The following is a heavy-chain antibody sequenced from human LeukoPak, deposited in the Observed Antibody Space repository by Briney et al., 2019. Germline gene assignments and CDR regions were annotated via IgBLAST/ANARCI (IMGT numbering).Heavy chain of an antibody. CDR2: MYPGNGNT. J-gene: IGHJ4*02. Sequence: ASVKVSCKASGYRFISDYIQWVRQAPRRGPEWMGWMYPGNGNTRYAEKFQGRVTMTRDTSINTAYMDLSSLRSDDTAVYYCAREGSYCVGGDCYSFDFWGQGTLITVSS. CDR1: GYRFISDY. CDR3: AREGSYCVGGDCYSFDF. V-gene: IGHV1-2*02. D-gene: IGHD2-21*02.